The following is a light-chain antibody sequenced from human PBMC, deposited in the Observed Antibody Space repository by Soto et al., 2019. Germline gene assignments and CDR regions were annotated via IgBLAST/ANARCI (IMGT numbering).Light chain of an antibody. CDR1: SSDVGGYNY. V-gene: IGLV2-14*01. J-gene: IGLJ3*02. CDR2: EVS. Sequence: QSALTQPASVSGSPGQSITISCTGTSSDVGGYNYVSWYQQHPGKAPKLMIYEVSNRPSGVSNRFSGSKSGNTASLTIPGLQAEDEADYYCSSYTSSSTWVFGRGTKVTVL. CDR3: SSYTSSSTWV.